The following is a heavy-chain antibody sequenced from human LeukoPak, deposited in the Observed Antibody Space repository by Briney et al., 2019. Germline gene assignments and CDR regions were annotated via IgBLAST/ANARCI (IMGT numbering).Heavy chain of an antibody. CDR1: GGSISWYF. CDR2: INYSGST. Sequence: SGNLFLPCPFSGGSISWYFWSLVREPPGEGLEGIGDINYSGSTKYNPSLKSRVTISVDTSKNQFSLKVSSVTAADTAFYYCARHPSSSGLYYFDYWGQGTLVTVSS. CDR3: ARHPSSSGLYYFDY. V-gene: IGHV4-59*08. D-gene: IGHD6-19*01. J-gene: IGHJ4*02.